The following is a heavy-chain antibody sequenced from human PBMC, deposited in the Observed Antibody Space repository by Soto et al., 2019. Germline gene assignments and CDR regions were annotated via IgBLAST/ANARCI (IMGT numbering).Heavy chain of an antibody. D-gene: IGHD3-22*01. CDR1: GGSFSGSSYY. J-gene: IGHJ5*02. Sequence: SETLSLTCTVSGGSFSGSSYYWGWIRQPPGKGLEWIGSIYYSGSTSYNPSLKSRVTISVDTSKNQFSLKPSSVTAADTAVYYCAGHGGNYRHWFDPWGQGTLVTVSS. CDR2: IYYSGST. V-gene: IGHV4-39*01. CDR3: AGHGGNYRHWFDP.